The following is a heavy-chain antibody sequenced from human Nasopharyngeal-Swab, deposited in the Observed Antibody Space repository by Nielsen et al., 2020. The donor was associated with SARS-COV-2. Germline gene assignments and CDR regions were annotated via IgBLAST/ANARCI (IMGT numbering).Heavy chain of an antibody. V-gene: IGHV1-3*01. D-gene: IGHD2-15*01. J-gene: IGHJ6*03. CDR2: INAGNGNA. CDR1: GYTFTSYA. CDR3: ARAALYCSGSNCSSNYYYYMDV. Sequence: ASVKVSCKASGYTFTSYALHWVRQAPGQRLEWMGWINAGNGNANYSQKFQDRVTIPRDPSARPASLALPRLRSAAPAVSSCARAALYCSGSNCSSNYYYYMDVWGKGTTVTVSS.